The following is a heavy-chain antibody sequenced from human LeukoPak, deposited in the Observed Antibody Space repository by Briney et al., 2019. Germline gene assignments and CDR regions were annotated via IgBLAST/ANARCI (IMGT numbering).Heavy chain of an antibody. CDR1: GFIFGNFE. V-gene: IGHV3-48*03. CDR2: INSGATSE. D-gene: IGHD2-8*02. Sequence: GGSLRLSCTASGFIFGNFEMNWARQAPGKGLQWLAYINSGATSEYYADSVKGRFTISRDNAKNSLYLQMNSLGVQDTAIYYCARVICTGGSCFQNNYWGQGTLVSVSS. J-gene: IGHJ4*02. CDR3: ARVICTGGSCFQNNY.